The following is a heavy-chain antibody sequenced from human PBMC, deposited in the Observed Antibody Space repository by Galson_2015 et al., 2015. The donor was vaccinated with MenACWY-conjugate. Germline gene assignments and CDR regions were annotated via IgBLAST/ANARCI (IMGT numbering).Heavy chain of an antibody. CDR2: IYYSGST. V-gene: IGHV4-39*01. Sequence: TFSSYWMSWVRQAPGKGLEWIGSIYYSGSTYYNPSLKSRVTISVDTSKNQFSLKLSSVTAADTAVYYCARPIGFGPGEHAFDIWGQGTMVTVSS. CDR1: TFSSYW. D-gene: IGHD3-3*01. J-gene: IGHJ3*02. CDR3: ARPIGFGPGEHAFDI.